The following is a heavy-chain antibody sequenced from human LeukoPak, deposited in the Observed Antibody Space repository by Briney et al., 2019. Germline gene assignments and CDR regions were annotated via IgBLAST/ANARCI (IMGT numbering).Heavy chain of an antibody. CDR1: GFTFSSYW. V-gene: IGHV3-7*04. D-gene: IGHD1-26*01. Sequence: GGSLRLSCAAPGFTFSSYWMAWVRQAPGKGPEWVANIKQDESEEYYVDSVKGRFTISRDNAKNSLYLQMNSLRAEDTALYYCARDVSGSLDYWGQGTLVTVSS. CDR2: IKQDESEE. CDR3: ARDVSGSLDY. J-gene: IGHJ4*02.